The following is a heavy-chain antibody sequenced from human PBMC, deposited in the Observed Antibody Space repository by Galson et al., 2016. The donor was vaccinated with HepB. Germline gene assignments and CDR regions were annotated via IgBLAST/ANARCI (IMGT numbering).Heavy chain of an antibody. CDR1: GFTFSTYA. Sequence: SLRLSCAASGFTFSTYAMGWVRQAPGKGLEWVSTISGSGFSTYYAHSVKGRFTISRDNSTKTVFLQMSNLRTEDTAVYYCAKELLGLYYGSGSSFDHWGQGTLVAVSS. J-gene: IGHJ4*02. D-gene: IGHD3-10*01. CDR3: AKELLGLYYGSGSSFDH. CDR2: ISGSGFST. V-gene: IGHV3-23*01.